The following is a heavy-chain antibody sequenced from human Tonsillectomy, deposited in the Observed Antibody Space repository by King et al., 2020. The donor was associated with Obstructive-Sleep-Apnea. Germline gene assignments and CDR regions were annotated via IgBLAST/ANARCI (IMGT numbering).Heavy chain of an antibody. Sequence: VQLQESGPGLVKTSETLSLTCTVSGGSISSYYWGWIRQPPGKGLQWIGHVYYSGNTNFNPSLKSRVTISVDTSKNQFSLSLNSVTAADPAVYYCVGSSLTFNWFDPWGQGTVVTVSS. D-gene: IGHD6-13*01. V-gene: IGHV4-59*08. CDR3: VGSSLTFNWFDP. CDR2: VYYSGNT. CDR1: GGSISSYY. J-gene: IGHJ5*01.